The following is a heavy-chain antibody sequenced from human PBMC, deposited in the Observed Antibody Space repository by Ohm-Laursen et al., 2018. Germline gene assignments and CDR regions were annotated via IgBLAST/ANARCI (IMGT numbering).Heavy chain of an antibody. CDR2: IRYDGSNK. D-gene: IGHD2/OR15-2a*01. J-gene: IGHJ3*02. CDR1: GFTFSSYG. V-gene: IGHV3-33*08. Sequence: SLRLSCSASGFTFSSYGMHWVRQAPGKGLEWVAVIRYDGSNKYYADSVKGRFTISRDNSKNTLYLQMNSLRAEDTAVYYCARESADYFDAFDIWGQGTMVTVSS. CDR3: ARESADYFDAFDI.